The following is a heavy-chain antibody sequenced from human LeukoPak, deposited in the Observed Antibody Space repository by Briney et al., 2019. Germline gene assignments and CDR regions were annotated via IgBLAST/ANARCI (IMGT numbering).Heavy chain of an antibody. Sequence: GGCLRLSCAASGFIFSSYGMHWVRQAPGKGLEWVATMSFDGTNRYYAESVKGRFTISRDNSKNTLYLQMNSLRAEDTAVYYCAKGGGGGEDFNYWGQGTLVIVSS. CDR2: MSFDGTNR. J-gene: IGHJ4*02. CDR1: GFIFSSYG. CDR3: AKGGGGGEDFNY. D-gene: IGHD2-21*01. V-gene: IGHV3-30*18.